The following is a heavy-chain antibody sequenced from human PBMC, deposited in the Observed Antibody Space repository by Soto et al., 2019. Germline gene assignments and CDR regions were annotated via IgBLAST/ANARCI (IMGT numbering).Heavy chain of an antibody. Sequence: GGSRLLSCAASVFTFRSYAMTWLRQAPGQGLEWVSAIPRSGDSTYYADSVKGPFTISRDNSKNTLYLQTKSLRAEDTAVYYCVKIPGPYIVGTTMYFDYWGQGTMVTVSS. CDR1: VFTFRSYA. V-gene: IGHV3-23*01. D-gene: IGHD1-26*01. CDR2: IPRSGDST. CDR3: VKIPGPYIVGTTMYFDY. J-gene: IGHJ4*02.